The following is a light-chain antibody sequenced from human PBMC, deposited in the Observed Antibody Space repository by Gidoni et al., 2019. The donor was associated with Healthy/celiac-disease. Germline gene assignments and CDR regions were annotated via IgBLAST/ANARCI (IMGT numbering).Light chain of an antibody. J-gene: IGLJ2*01. V-gene: IGLV3-21*04. CDR3: QVWDSSSDHPEV. CDR2: YDI. Sequence: SYVLTPPPPVSVAPGKTARITCGGNNIGSKSVHWYQQKPGQAPVLVLYYDIDRPSGIPGRFSGSNSGNTATLTISRVEAGDEADYYCQVWDSSSDHPEVFGGGTKLTVL. CDR1: NIGSKS.